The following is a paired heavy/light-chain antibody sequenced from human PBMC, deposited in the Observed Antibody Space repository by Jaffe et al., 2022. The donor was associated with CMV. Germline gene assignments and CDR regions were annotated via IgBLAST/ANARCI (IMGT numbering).Light chain of an antibody. CDR1: VLAKKY. CDR3: YSAVDNNLV. Sequence: SYELTQPSSVSVSPGQTARITCSGDVLAKKYARWCQQKPGQAPVVVIYKDSERPSGIPERFSGSSSGTTVTLTISGAQVEDEADYYCYSAVDNNLVFGGGTKLTVL. CDR2: KDS. J-gene: IGLJ3*02. V-gene: IGLV3-27*01.
Heavy chain of an antibody. D-gene: IGHD1-26*01. CDR2: IKSKTDGGTT. Sequence: EVHLVESGGGLVKPGGSLRLSCAASGFTFSSAWMSWVRQAPGKGLEWVGRIKSKTDGGTTDYVAPVKGRFTISRDDSKNTLYLQMNSLKTEDTAVYYCLSYSPGDYWGQGTLVTVSS. CDR1: GFTFSSAW. J-gene: IGHJ4*02. CDR3: LSYSPGDY. V-gene: IGHV3-15*01.